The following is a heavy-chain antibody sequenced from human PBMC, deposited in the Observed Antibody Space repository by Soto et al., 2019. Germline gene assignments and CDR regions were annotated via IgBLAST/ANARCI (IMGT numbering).Heavy chain of an antibody. CDR3: ARDWPGDLEFYDDDAFDI. CDR2: ISSSSSYI. V-gene: IGHV3-21*01. D-gene: IGHD2-21*01. CDR1: GFTFSSYS. J-gene: IGHJ3*02. Sequence: GGSLRLSCAASGFTFSSYSMNWVRQAPGKGLEWVSSISSSSSYIYYADSVKGRFTISRDNAKNSLYLQMNSLRAEDTAVYYCARDWPGDLEFYDDDAFDIWGQGTMVTVSS.